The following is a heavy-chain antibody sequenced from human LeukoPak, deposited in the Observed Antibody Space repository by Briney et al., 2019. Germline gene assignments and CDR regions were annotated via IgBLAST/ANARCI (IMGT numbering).Heavy chain of an antibody. CDR1: GGSISSSNW. CDR3: AREAPLYDYVWGSYRRNWFDP. D-gene: IGHD3-16*02. V-gene: IGHV4-4*02. Sequence: SETLSLTCAVSGGSISSSNWWSWVRQPPGKGLEWIGEIYHSGSTNYNPSLKSRVTISVDKSKNQFSLKLSSVTAAHTAVYYCAREAPLYDYVWGSYRRNWFDPWGQGTLVTVSS. CDR2: IYHSGST. J-gene: IGHJ5*02.